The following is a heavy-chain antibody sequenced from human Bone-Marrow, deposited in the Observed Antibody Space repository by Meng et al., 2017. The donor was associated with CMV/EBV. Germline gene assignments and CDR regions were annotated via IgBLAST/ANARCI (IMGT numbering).Heavy chain of an antibody. CDR1: GFTFSSYW. CDR2: INSDGSST. Sequence: ESLKISCAASGFTFSSYWMHWVRQAPGKGLVWVSRINSDGSSTSYADSVKGRFTISRDNAKNTLYLQMNSLRAEDTAVYYCARDGEESGSYYGYFDYWGQGTLVTVSS. V-gene: IGHV3-74*01. J-gene: IGHJ4*02. CDR3: ARDGEESGSYYGYFDY. D-gene: IGHD1-26*01.